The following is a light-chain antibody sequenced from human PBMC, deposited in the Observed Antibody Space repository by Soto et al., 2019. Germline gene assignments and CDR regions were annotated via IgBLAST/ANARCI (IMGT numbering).Light chain of an antibody. CDR3: QQYYSTPRT. Sequence: DIVMTQSPDSLSVSLGERATVNCKSSQTVLYSSNNKNHLAWYQQRPGQPPKLLFSWASTRESGVPDRFSASGSGTDFTLSIGSLQAEDVAVYYCQQYYSTPRTFGQGTKVEIK. J-gene: IGKJ1*01. V-gene: IGKV4-1*01. CDR2: WAS. CDR1: QTVLYSSNNKNH.